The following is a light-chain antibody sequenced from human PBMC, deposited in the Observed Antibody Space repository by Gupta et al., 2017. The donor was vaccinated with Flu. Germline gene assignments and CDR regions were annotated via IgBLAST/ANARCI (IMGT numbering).Light chain of an antibody. CDR2: SYD. V-gene: IGLV1-44*01. CDR3: AAWDDSLNGWV. Sequence: QSVLTQPPSASGTPGQWVTISCSGSSSNIGSNTVNWYQQVPGTAPKLLIYSYDQRPSGVPDRFSGSKSATSASLAISGLQSEDEADYYCAAWDDSLNGWVFGGGTKLTVL. J-gene: IGLJ3*02. CDR1: SSNIGSNT.